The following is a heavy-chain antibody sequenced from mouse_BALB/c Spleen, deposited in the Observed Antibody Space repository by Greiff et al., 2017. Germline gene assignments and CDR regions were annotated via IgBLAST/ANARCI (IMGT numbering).Heavy chain of an antibody. J-gene: IGHJ2*01. CDR3: AIYDGYYFDY. CDR2: INPSNGRT. Sequence: QVQLQQPGAELVKPGASVKLSCKASGYTFTSYWMHWVKQRPGQGLEWIGEINPSNGRTNYNEKFKSKATLTVDKSSSTAYMQLSSLTSEDSAVYYCAIYDGYYFDYWGQGTTLTVSS. CDR1: GYTFTSYW. V-gene: IGHV1S81*02. D-gene: IGHD2-3*01.